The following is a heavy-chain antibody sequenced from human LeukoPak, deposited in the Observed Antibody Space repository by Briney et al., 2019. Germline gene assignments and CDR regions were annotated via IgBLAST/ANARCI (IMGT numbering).Heavy chain of an antibody. Sequence: SQTLSLTCAVSGGSISSGGYSWSWIRQPPGKGLEWIGYIYHSGSTYYNPSLKSRVTISVDTSKNQFSLKLSSVTAADTAVYYCARGPNYDYVWGSTENNWFDPWGQGTLVTVSS. CDR1: GGSISSGGYS. D-gene: IGHD3-16*01. CDR2: IYHSGST. J-gene: IGHJ5*02. CDR3: ARGPNYDYVWGSTENNWFDP. V-gene: IGHV4-30-2*01.